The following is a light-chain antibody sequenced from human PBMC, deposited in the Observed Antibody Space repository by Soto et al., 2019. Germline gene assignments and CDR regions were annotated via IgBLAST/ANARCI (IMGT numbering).Light chain of an antibody. CDR3: SSYTSSSTQVV. V-gene: IGLV2-14*01. CDR2: DVS. CDR1: SSDVGGYNY. J-gene: IGLJ2*01. Sequence: QSALTQPASVSGFPGQSITISCTGTSSDVGGYNYVSWYQQHPGKAPKLMIYDVSNRPSGVSNRFSGSKSGNTASLTISGLQAEDEADYYCSSYTSSSTQVVFGGGTKLTVL.